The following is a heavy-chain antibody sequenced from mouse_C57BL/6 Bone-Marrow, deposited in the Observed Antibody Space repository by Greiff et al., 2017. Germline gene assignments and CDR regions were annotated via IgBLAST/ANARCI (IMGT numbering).Heavy chain of an antibody. V-gene: IGHV1-81*01. CDR1: GYTFTSYG. Sequence: QVQLKQSGAELVRPGASVKLSCKASGYTFTSYGISWVKQRTGQGLEWIGEIYPRNGNTYYNEKFKGKATLTADKSSSTAYMELRSLTSEDSAVYFCASWYENGSKGVDFDGWGTGTTVTVSS. CDR3: ASWYENGSKGVDFDG. D-gene: IGHD1-3*01. J-gene: IGHJ1*03. CDR2: IYPRNGNT.